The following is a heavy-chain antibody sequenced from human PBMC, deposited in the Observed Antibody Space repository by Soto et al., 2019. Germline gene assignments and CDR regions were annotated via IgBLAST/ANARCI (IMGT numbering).Heavy chain of an antibody. CDR2: ISGTGDST. Sequence: EVQLLESGGGLVQPGGSLRLSCAASGFTFSNYVLSWVRQAPGKGLEWVSAISGTGDSTYYADSVKGRFTISRDNSKNTLYVQMNSLRVEDTAVYYCAKDGNRVRGPDYWGQGTLVTVSS. CDR3: AKDGNRVRGPDY. J-gene: IGHJ4*02. D-gene: IGHD3-10*01. V-gene: IGHV3-23*01. CDR1: GFTFSNYV.